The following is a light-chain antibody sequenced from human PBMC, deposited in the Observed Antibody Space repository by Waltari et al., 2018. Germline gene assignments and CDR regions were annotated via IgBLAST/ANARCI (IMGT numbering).Light chain of an antibody. CDR3: QQYDNLPLT. V-gene: IGKV1-33*01. Sequence: DFQMTQSPSSLSASVGDRVTITCQASQDISNYLNWYQQKPGKAPKLLIYDASNLETGVPSRFSGSGSGTDFTFTINSLQPEDIATYYCQQYDNLPLTFGPGTKVNIK. CDR2: DAS. J-gene: IGKJ3*01. CDR1: QDISNY.